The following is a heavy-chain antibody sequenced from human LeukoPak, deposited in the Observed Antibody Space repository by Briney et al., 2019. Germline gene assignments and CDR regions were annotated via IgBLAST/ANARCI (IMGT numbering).Heavy chain of an antibody. CDR1: GLTFSSYG. J-gene: IGHJ4*02. CDR3: ARGLYYDFWSGYEGPFDY. V-gene: IGHV3-33*01. Sequence: PGRSLRLSCAASGLTFSSYGMHWVRQAPGKGLEWVAVIWYDGSNKYYADSVKGRFTISRDNSKNTLYLQMNSLRAEDTAVYYCARGLYYDFWSGYEGPFDYWGQGTLVTVSS. CDR2: IWYDGSNK. D-gene: IGHD3-3*01.